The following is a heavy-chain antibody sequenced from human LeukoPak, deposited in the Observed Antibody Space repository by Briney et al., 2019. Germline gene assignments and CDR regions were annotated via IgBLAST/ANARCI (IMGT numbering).Heavy chain of an antibody. V-gene: IGHV4-59*01. CDR3: ARVNRAQDRSGTTSWYMDY. CDR1: GGSISTYY. Sequence: SETLSLTCTASGGSISTYYWSWIRQPPGKGLEWIACVYYSGSTNYNPSLKSRVTMSVDTSKNQFSLKLSSVTAADAAVYYCARVNRAQDRSGTTSWYMDYWGQGTLVTVSS. J-gene: IGHJ4*02. CDR2: VYYSGST. D-gene: IGHD1-14*01.